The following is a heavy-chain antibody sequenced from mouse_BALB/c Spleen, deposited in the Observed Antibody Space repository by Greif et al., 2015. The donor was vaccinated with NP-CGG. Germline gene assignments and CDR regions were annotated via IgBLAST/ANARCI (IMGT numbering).Heavy chain of an antibody. CDR2: IDPENGNT. CDR3: AYGNYFDY. CDR1: GFNIKDYY. J-gene: IGHJ2*01. D-gene: IGHD2-1*01. V-gene: IGHV14-1*02. Sequence: VHLVESGAELVRPGALVKLSCKASGFNIKDYYMHWVKQRPEQGLEWIGWIDPENGNTIYDPKFQGKASITADTSSNTAYLQLSSLTSEDTAVYYCAYGNYFDYWGQGTTLTVSS.